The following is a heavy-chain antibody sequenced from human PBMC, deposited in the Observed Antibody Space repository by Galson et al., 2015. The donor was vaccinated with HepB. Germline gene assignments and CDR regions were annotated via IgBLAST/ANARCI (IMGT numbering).Heavy chain of an antibody. D-gene: IGHD3-10*01. CDR1: GYTFTSCY. V-gene: IGHV1-46*01. J-gene: IGHJ4*02. CDR3: ARNRGVYYYGSGSYSFDY. CDR2: INPSGGST. Sequence: SVKVSCKASGYTFTSCYMHWVRQAPGQGLEWMGIINPSGGSTSYAQKFQGRVTMTRDTSTSTVYMELSSLRSEDTAVYYCARNRGVYYYGSGSYSFDYWGQGTLVTVSS.